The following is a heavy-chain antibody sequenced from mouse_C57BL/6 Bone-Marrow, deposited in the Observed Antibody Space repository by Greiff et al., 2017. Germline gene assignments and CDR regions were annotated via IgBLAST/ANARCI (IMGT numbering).Heavy chain of an antibody. CDR2: IVPSDSYT. V-gene: IGHV1-69*01. CDR1: GYTFTSYW. CDR3: ARDYYGSSYWSYYFDY. J-gene: IGHJ2*01. Sequence: VKLMESGAELVMPGASVKLSCKASGYTFTSYWMHWVKQRPGQGLEWIGEIVPSDSYTNYNQKFKGKSTLTVDKSSSTAYMQLSSLTSEDSAVYYCARDYYGSSYWSYYFDYWGQGTTLTVSS. D-gene: IGHD1-1*01.